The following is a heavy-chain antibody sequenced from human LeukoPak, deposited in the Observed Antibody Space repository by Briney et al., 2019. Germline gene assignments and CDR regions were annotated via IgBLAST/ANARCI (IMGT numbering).Heavy chain of an antibody. V-gene: IGHV3-9*01. D-gene: IGHD4-17*01. CDR2: ISWNSGSI. Sequence: PGGSLRLSCAASGFTFDDYAMHWVRQAPGKGLEWVSGISWNSGSIGYADSVKGRFTISRDNAKNSLYLQMNSLRAEDTALYYCAKDINGYGDYGSFQHWGQGTLVPVSS. J-gene: IGHJ1*01. CDR1: GFTFDDYA. CDR3: AKDINGYGDYGSFQH.